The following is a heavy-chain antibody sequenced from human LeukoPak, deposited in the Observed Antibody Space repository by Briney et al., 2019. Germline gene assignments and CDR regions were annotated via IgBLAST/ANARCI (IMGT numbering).Heavy chain of an antibody. J-gene: IGHJ4*02. CDR3: ARDRAIAVAGGIDY. CDR2: IWYDGSNK. V-gene: IGHV3-33*01. CDR1: GFTFSSYG. D-gene: IGHD6-19*01. Sequence: PGGSLRLSCAASGFTFSSYGMHWVRQAPGKGLEWVAVIWYDGSNKYYADSVKGRFTISRDNSKNTLYLQMNSLRAEDTAVYYCARDRAIAVAGGIDYWGQGTLVTVSS.